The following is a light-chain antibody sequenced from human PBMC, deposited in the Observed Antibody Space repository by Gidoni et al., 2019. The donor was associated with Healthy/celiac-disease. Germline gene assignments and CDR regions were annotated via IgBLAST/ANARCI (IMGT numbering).Light chain of an antibody. CDR2: QDS. Sequence: SYELTQPPEVSVSPGKTASITCSGDKLGDKYACWYQQKPGQSPVLVIYQDSKRPSGIPERFSGSNSGNTATLTISGTQAMDEADYYCQAWDSSTGVFGTGTKVTVL. J-gene: IGLJ1*01. CDR3: QAWDSSTGV. CDR1: KLGDKY. V-gene: IGLV3-1*01.